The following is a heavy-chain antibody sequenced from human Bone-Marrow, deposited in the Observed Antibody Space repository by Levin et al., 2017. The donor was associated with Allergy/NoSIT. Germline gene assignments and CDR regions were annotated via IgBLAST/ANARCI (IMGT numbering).Heavy chain of an antibody. CDR2: IYSSGST. V-gene: IGHV4-4*07. J-gene: IGHJ6*02. CDR1: GGSINNYY. CDR3: ERAGQVIDV. Sequence: GSLRLSCTVSGGSINNYYWSWIRQPAGKGLEWIGRIYSSGSTDYIPSLKSRITMSVETFTNKFSLMQKPVTAPDPAVYYCERAGQVIDVWGPGTTVTVSS.